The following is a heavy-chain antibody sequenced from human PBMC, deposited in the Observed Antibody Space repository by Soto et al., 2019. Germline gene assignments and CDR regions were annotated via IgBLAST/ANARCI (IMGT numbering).Heavy chain of an antibody. J-gene: IGHJ6*02. CDR2: MNPNSGNT. V-gene: IGHV1-8*01. CDR3: ARGPYSSGWLSYYYYYGMDV. D-gene: IGHD6-19*01. CDR1: GYTFTSYD. Sequence: SVKVSCKASGYTFTSYDINWVRQATVQGLEWMGWMNPNSGNTGYAQKFQGRVTMTRNTSISTAYMELSSLRSEDTAVYYCARGPYSSGWLSYYYYYGMDVWGQGTTVTVSS.